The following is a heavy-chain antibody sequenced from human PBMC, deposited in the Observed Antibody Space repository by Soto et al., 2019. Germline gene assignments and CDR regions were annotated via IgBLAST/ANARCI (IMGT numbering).Heavy chain of an antibody. CDR3: VRSRQMESGNDFGLDV. CDR1: GVSLNTADTW. CDR2: YHAGGST. Sequence: QVQLQESGSGLVKPSQSLSLTCTVSGVSLNTADTWWSWIRQSPGKGLEFIGYYHAGGSTFYDASLRRRVIISADTSNSQFSLKLSAVTVADTAVYFCVRSRQMESGNDFGLDVWGRGTKVTVYS. J-gene: IGHJ6*02. V-gene: IGHV4-30-4*01. D-gene: IGHD1-1*01.